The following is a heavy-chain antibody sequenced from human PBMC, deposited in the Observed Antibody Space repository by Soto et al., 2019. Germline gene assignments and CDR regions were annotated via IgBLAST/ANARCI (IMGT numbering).Heavy chain of an antibody. V-gene: IGHV3-48*01. CDR1: GFTFSGYS. Sequence: EVQLVESGGGLVQPGGSLRLSCAASGFTFSGYSLNWVRQVPGKGLEWVSYISGTSSTIYYADSVEGRFTISRDNAKKSLYLQVNSLRAEDTAVYYCARDRAEDYWGQGTLVTVSS. CDR2: ISGTSSTI. J-gene: IGHJ4*02. CDR3: ARDRAEDY.